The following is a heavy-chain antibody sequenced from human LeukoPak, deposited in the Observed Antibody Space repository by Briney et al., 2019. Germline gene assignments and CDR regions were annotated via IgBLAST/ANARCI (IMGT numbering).Heavy chain of an antibody. CDR2: IKHDGSEK. J-gene: IGHJ4*02. V-gene: IGHV3-7*01. D-gene: IGHD1-26*01. CDR1: GFIFTNYF. Sequence: GGSLRLSCAASGFIFTNYFMSWVRQAPGKGLEWVASIKHDGSEKYYVDSVRGRFTISRDNTMNSLYLQMSSLRAEDTAVYYCAKDGPLVGPYYFDYWGQGTLVTVSS. CDR3: AKDGPLVGPYYFDY.